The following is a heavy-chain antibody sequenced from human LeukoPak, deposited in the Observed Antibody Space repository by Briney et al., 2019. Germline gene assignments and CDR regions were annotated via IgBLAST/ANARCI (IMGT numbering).Heavy chain of an antibody. V-gene: IGHV3-11*06. CDR2: ISGSSSYT. CDR3: ARDRKESNLLPFDY. CDR1: GFTFSDHY. J-gene: IGHJ4*02. D-gene: IGHD1-26*01. Sequence: PGGSLRLSCAASGFTFSDHYMSWIRQAPGKGLEWVSYISGSSSYTNSAGSVKGRFTISRDNAKNSLYLQMNSLRAEDTAVYYCARDRKESNLLPFDYWGQGTLVTVSS.